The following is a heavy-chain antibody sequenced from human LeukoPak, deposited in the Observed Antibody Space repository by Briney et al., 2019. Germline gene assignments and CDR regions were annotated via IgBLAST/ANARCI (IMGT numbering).Heavy chain of an antibody. Sequence: GGSLRLSCAASGFLFSDYAFHWVRQAPGKGLEWVALIRHDGSNEYYADSMKGRFTTSRDNSKSTVYLQMNSLRLEDTAIYYCARDWGRGTSGSGWYNWFDPWGQGTLVTVSS. J-gene: IGHJ5*02. CDR2: IRHDGSNE. CDR3: ARDWGRGTSGSGWYNWFDP. CDR1: GFLFSDYA. D-gene: IGHD6-19*01. V-gene: IGHV3-30*02.